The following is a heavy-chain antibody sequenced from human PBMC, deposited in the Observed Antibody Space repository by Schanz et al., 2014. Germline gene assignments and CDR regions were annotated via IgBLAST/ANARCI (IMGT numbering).Heavy chain of an antibody. J-gene: IGHJ4*02. CDR1: GASISSSN. Sequence: VQLQESGPGLVKPSGTLSLTCAVSGASISSSNWWSWVRQPPGKGLEWVSAISGSGGSTYYADSVKGRFTISRDNSKNTLYLQMNSLRAEDTAVYYCARANYRRKINFDYWGRGTLVTVSS. D-gene: IGHD3-10*01. CDR2: ISGSGGST. CDR3: ARANYRRKINFDY. V-gene: IGHV3-23*01.